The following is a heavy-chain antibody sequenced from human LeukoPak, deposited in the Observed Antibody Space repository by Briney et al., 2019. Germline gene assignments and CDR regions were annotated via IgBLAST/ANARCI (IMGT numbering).Heavy chain of an antibody. CDR2: IVHSCTT. CDR1: GGSFSGYY. V-gene: IGHV4-34*12. CDR3: ARFGSSTWYKGAFET. Sequence: TSETLSLTCAVYGGSFSGYYWSWIRQPPGEGLEWGGEIVHSCTTKSHPSLKSRVTISVDTSKNQFSLLLTSVTAADTAVYYCARFGSSTWYKGAFETWGQGTMVTV. D-gene: IGHD6-13*01. J-gene: IGHJ3*02.